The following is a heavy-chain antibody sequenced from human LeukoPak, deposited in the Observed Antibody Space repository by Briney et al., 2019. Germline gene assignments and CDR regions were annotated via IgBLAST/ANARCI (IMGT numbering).Heavy chain of an antibody. CDR3: ARDSETTPIHVLGY. Sequence: GGSLRLSCVVSGFTFTNYVVHWVRQAPGKGLEWVTLVSSDGGIKYYADSVKGRFSVSRDISKNTLYLQMNSLRVDDTAVYYCARDSETTPIHVLGYWGQGTLVTVSS. CDR2: VSSDGGIK. V-gene: IGHV3-30-3*01. D-gene: IGHD2-15*01. J-gene: IGHJ4*02. CDR1: GFTFTNYV.